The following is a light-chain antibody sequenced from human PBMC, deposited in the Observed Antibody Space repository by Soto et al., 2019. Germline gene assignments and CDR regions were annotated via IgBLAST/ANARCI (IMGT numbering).Light chain of an antibody. CDR3: QQSLGDVTWT. Sequence: DFVLTQSPDSLAVQLGATATINCRSSQSVLANSSRHHFSSWYPQKPGQSPKLLIYWTSVRESGVPERFTGSGSGTEFTLTIRSLQAEDVAVYYCQQSLGDVTWTXGQGPRWIS. CDR2: WTS. CDR1: QSVLANSSRHHF. V-gene: IGKV4-1*01. J-gene: IGKJ1*01.